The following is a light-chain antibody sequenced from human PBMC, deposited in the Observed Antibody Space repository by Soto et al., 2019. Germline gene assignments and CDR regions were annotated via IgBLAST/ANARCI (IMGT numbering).Light chain of an antibody. CDR3: QQYGSSPQT. CDR2: HAS. J-gene: IGKJ1*01. CDR1: QGVASRY. V-gene: IGKV3-20*01. Sequence: EIVLTQSPGTLSLSPGERATLSCRASQGVASRYLAWYQQKPGQAPRLLIYHASSRATGIPDRFSGSGSGTDFTLTITRLEPEYFAVYLCQQYGSSPQTFGEGTKVEIK.